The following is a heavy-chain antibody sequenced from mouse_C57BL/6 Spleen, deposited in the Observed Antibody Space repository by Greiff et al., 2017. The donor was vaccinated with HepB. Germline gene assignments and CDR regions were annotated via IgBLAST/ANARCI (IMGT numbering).Heavy chain of an antibody. Sequence: QVQLQQSGAELVKPGASVKISCKASGYAFSSYWLNWVKQRPGKGLEWLGQIYPGDGDTNYNGKFKGKATLTADKSSSTAYMQLSSLTSEDSAVYFCARGDGNYPLDYWGQGTTLTVSS. CDR2: IYPGDGDT. V-gene: IGHV1-80*01. CDR3: ARGDGNYPLDY. D-gene: IGHD2-1*01. J-gene: IGHJ2*01. CDR1: GYAFSSYW.